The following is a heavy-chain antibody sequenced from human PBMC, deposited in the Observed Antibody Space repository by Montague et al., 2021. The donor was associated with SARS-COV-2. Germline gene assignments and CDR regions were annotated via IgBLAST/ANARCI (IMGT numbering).Heavy chain of an antibody. J-gene: IGHJ6*02. V-gene: IGHV4-39*07. CDR1: GGSISSSSYY. D-gene: IGHD3-10*01. Sequence: SETLSLTCTVSGGSISSSSYYWGWIRQPPGKGLEWIGSIYYSGSTYYNPSLKSRVTISVDTSKNQFSLRLTSVTAADTAVYYCARDIRITKVIVIPGYAMDVWGQGTTVTVSS. CDR3: ARDIRITKVIVIPGYAMDV. CDR2: IYYSGST.